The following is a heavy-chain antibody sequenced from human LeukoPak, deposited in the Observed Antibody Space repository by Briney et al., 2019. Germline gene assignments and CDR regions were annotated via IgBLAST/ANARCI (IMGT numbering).Heavy chain of an antibody. CDR1: GGSFISGIYY. V-gene: IGHV4-39*01. D-gene: IGHD6-13*01. J-gene: IGHJ4*02. Sequence: SETLSLTCNVSGGSFISGIYYWGWVRQPAGKGLEWIASIYYRGSTYYNQSLKSRVTISVDTSKKQFSLKVTSVTAADTAVYYCARLLPIAAAGGHYFDYWGQGTLVTVSS. CDR2: IYYRGST. CDR3: ARLLPIAAAGGHYFDY.